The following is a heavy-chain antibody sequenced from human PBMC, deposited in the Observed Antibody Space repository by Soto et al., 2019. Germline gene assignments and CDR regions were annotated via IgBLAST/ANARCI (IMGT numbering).Heavy chain of an antibody. CDR3: AKPPIVGALSPFDY. J-gene: IGHJ4*02. CDR1: GFTFSSYG. D-gene: IGHD1-26*01. CDR2: ISYDGSNK. Sequence: QVQLVESGGGVVQPGRSPRLSCAASGFTFSSYGMHWVRQAPGKGLEWVAVISYDGSNKYYADSVKGRFTISRDNSKNTLYLQMNSLRAEDTAVYYCAKPPIVGALSPFDYWGQGTLVTVSS. V-gene: IGHV3-30*18.